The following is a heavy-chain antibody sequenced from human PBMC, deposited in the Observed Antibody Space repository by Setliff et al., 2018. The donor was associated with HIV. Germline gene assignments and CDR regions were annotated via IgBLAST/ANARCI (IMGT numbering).Heavy chain of an antibody. D-gene: IGHD5-18*01. CDR2: ISVYNGNI. Sequence: ASVKVSCKASGYTFTSYGISWVRQAPGQGLEWMGWISVYNGNINYAQKFQGRVTITADKSTSTVYMGLSSLRSEDTAVYYCASEARYRYPEGDYYYYMDVWGKGTTVTVSS. V-gene: IGHV1-18*01. J-gene: IGHJ6*03. CDR3: ASEARYRYPEGDYYYYMDV. CDR1: GYTFTSYG.